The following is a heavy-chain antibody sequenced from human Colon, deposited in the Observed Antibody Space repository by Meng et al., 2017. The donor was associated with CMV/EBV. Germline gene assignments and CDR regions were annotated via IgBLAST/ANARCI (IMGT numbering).Heavy chain of an antibody. J-gene: IGHJ4*02. CDR2: ISPYNGDT. CDR3: ARELARGGY. CDR1: GYTFTNFG. Sequence: QVQVVESGAEGKKPGASVKGSCKTSGYTFTNFGISWVRQAPGQGLEWMAYISPYNGDTNYAQRFQGRVALTTDTSTSTVYMELGSLTSDDTAMYYCARELARGGYWGQGTLVTVSS. V-gene: IGHV1-18*01.